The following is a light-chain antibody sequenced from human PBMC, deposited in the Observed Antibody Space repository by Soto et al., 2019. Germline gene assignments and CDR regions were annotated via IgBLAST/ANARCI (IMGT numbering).Light chain of an antibody. CDR3: QQHGGSPLFT. Sequence: EIVLTQSPGILSLSPGERATLSCRASQTVSSFLAWYQHKPGQAPRLLIYGASTRATGVPDRFSGSGWGTDFTLAISRLEPEDFAVYYCQQHGGSPLFTFGPGTQVDIK. CDR1: QTVSSF. J-gene: IGKJ3*01. CDR2: GAS. V-gene: IGKV3-20*01.